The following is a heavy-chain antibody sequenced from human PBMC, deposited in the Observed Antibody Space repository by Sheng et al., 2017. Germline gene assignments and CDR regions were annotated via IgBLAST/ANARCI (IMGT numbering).Heavy chain of an antibody. CDR1: GGSVTSSSYF. Sequence: QVQLQESGPGLVNPSETLSLTCSVSGGSVTSSSYFWSWIRQPPGKGLEWIGYMFNSGRTSYNSSSRVESPYQQTAAKXHFSLQLRSVTAADTATYYCASRAYSLHSWGQGTLVTVSA. V-gene: IGHV4-61*03. D-gene: IGHD2-15*01. J-gene: IGHJ4*02. CDR2: MFNSGRT. CDR3: ASRAYSLHS.